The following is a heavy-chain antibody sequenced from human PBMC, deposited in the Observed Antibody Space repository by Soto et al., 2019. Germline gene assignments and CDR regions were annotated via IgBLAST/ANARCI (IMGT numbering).Heavy chain of an antibody. Sequence: GGSLRLSCAASGFTFSSYGMHWVRQAPGKGLEWVAVIWYDGSNKYYADSVKGRFTISRDNSKNTLYLQMNSLRAEDTAVYYCARSYSTRTQYSSSSSAGYYYYYYMDVWGKGTTVTVSS. V-gene: IGHV3-33*01. D-gene: IGHD6-6*01. CDR1: GFTFSSYG. CDR3: ARSYSTRTQYSSSSSAGYYYYYYMDV. J-gene: IGHJ6*03. CDR2: IWYDGSNK.